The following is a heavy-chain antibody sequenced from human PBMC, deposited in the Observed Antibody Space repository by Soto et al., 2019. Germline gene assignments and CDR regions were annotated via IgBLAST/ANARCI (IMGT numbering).Heavy chain of an antibody. Sequence: ASVKVSCKASGYTITRSVISWGRQAPGQGLEWMGWISTYNGNTNYAQKLQGRVTMTTDTSTSTAYMDLRSLRSDDTAVYYCSRWIGEWLGLAYYYGMDVWGQGTTVTVSS. CDR2: ISTYNGNT. CDR1: GYTITRSV. J-gene: IGHJ6*02. D-gene: IGHD3-3*01. V-gene: IGHV1-18*01. CDR3: SRWIGEWLGLAYYYGMDV.